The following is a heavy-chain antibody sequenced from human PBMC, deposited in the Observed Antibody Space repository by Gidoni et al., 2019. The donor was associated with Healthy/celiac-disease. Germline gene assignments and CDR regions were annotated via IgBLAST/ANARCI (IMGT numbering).Heavy chain of an antibody. D-gene: IGHD2-15*01. CDR3: ARDHGVAAKTFDY. V-gene: IGHV3-30*04. Sequence: QVQLVESGGGVVQPGRSLRFSCAASGFTFSSYAMHWVRQAPGKGLEWVAVISYDGSNKYYADSVKGRFTISRDNSKNTLYLQMNSLRAEDTAVYYCARDHGVAAKTFDYWGQGTLVTVSS. CDR1: GFTFSSYA. CDR2: ISYDGSNK. J-gene: IGHJ4*02.